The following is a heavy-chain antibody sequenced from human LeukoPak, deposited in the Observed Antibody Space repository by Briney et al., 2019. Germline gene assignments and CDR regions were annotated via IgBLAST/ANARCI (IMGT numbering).Heavy chain of an antibody. CDR2: ISGSGGDT. CDR3: AKSSSYYDSSGYLYYFDY. Sequence: GGSLRLSCAASGFTFSSYAMNWVRQAPGQGLEWVSGISGSGGDTYYADSVKGRFTISRDNSKNTLYLQMSSLRAEDTAVYYCAKSSSYYDSSGYLYYFDYWGQGTLVTVSS. V-gene: IGHV3-23*01. D-gene: IGHD3-22*01. CDR1: GFTFSSYA. J-gene: IGHJ4*02.